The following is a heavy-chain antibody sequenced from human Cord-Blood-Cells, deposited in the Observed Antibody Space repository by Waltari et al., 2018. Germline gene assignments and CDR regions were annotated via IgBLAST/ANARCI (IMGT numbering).Heavy chain of an antibody. CDR2: FDPEDGET. J-gene: IGHJ6*03. CDR1: GYTLTELS. CDR3: ATRDGGIAARLRFYYYMDV. V-gene: IGHV1-24*01. Sequence: QVQLVQSGAEVKKPGASVKVSCKVSGYTLTELSMHWVRQAPGQGLEWMGGFDPEDGETIYAQKFQGRVTMTEDTSTDTAYMELSSLRSEDTAVYYCATRDGGIAARLRFYYYMDVWGKGTTVTVSS. D-gene: IGHD6-6*01.